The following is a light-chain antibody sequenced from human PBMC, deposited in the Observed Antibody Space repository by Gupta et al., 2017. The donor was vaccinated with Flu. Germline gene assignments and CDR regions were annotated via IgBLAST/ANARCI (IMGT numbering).Light chain of an antibody. V-gene: IGKV1-39*01. CDR2: AAS. CDR3: QHGNVGTIT. CDR1: RNINRC. J-gene: IGKJ4*01. Sequence: DSEMTQSPSSLSASVGDRVTITCRASRNINRCLNWYQQKPGKAPRLVTHAASTGQSGVPSRFSGSGSGTDFTLAISSLQPEDFATYYCQHGNVGTITFGGGTKVE.